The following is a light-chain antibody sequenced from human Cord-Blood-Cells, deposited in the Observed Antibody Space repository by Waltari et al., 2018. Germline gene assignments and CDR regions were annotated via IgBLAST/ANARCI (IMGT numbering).Light chain of an antibody. J-gene: IGKJ1*01. Sequence: EIVMTQSPATLSVSPGERATLSCRTSQSVSSNLAWYQQKPGQAPRLLIYGSSPRATGIPARFRGSGSGTEFTLTISSLQSEDFAVYYCQQYNNWPPVTFGQGTKVEIK. CDR2: GSS. CDR1: QSVSSN. CDR3: QQYNNWPPVT. V-gene: IGKV3-15*01.